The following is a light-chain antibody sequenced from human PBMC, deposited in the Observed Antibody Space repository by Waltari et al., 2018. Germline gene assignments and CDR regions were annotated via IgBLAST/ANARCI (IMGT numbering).Light chain of an antibody. CDR1: RNDIGSHTF. J-gene: IGLJ2*01. Sequence: QSALTQPASMSGSPGQSITISCTGTRNDIGSHTFVSWYQQHPGRAPRLIIFDIKRRPSGISGRFSGSRSGSTASLTISGLQAEDEADYYCCSYTSATTWIFGGGTRLTVL. CDR3: CSYTSATTWI. CDR2: DIK. V-gene: IGLV2-14*03.